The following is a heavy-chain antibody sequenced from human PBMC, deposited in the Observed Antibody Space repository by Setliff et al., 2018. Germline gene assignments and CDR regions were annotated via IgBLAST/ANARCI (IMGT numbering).Heavy chain of an antibody. Sequence: PGGSLRLSCVASGFTISNYWMAWVRQAPGKGLEWVADIRQDGTNKYYLDSVKGRFTVSRDNSNNTLYLHMSSLRAEDTALYYCAREVWNIYDNDNSWSGYSDHWGQGTLVTV. V-gene: IGHV3-7*03. J-gene: IGHJ4*02. CDR2: IRQDGTNK. D-gene: IGHD3-3*01. CDR3: AREVWNIYDNDNSWSGYSDH. CDR1: GFTISNYW.